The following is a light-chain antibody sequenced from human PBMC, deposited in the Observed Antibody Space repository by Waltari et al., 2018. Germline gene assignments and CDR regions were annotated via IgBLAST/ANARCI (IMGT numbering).Light chain of an antibody. CDR1: RSDVGNYNL. V-gene: IGLV2-23*02. Sequence: QSALTQPASVSGSPGQSITISCTGTRSDVGNYNLVSWYQQHPGKAPKLMISEVNKRPSGVSNRFSGSKSGKTASLTISGLQSEDEASYYCSSYISSTSVIFGGGTKLTVL. J-gene: IGLJ2*01. CDR2: EVN. CDR3: SSYISSTSVI.